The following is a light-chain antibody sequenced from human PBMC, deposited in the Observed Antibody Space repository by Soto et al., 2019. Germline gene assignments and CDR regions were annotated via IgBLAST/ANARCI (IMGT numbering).Light chain of an antibody. CDR1: QSVLYSSTNKNY. CDR2: WAS. J-gene: IGKJ1*01. V-gene: IGKV4-1*01. CDR3: QQYYTTPWT. Sequence: IVMTQSPDSLAVSLGERATINCKSSQSVLYSSTNKNYLAWYQQKPGQPPKLLIYWASTRESGVPDRFSGSWSGTDFTLTISSLQAEDVAVYYCQQYYTTPWTFGQGTKVEIK.